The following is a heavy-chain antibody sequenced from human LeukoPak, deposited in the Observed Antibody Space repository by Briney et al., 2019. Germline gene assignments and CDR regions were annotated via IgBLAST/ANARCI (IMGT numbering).Heavy chain of an antibody. CDR2: IYPGDSNT. D-gene: IGHD6-19*01. Sequence: RGESLKISCKGSGYSFTSYWIGWVRQMPGKGLEWMGIIYPGDSNTRYSPSFQGQVTISADKSISTAYLQWSSPKASDTAIYYCARHRQYNWFDPWGQGTLVTVSS. J-gene: IGHJ5*02. V-gene: IGHV5-51*01. CDR3: ARHRQYNWFDP. CDR1: GYSFTSYW.